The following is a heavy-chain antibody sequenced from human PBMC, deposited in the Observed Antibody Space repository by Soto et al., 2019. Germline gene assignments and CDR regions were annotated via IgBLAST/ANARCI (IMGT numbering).Heavy chain of an antibody. CDR1: GGSFSGSY. CDR3: ARVLITMVRGEKYYYGMDV. D-gene: IGHD3-10*01. Sequence: SETLSLTCAVYGGSFSGSYWSWIRQPPGKGLEWIGEINHSGTTNYNPSLRSRVTISVDTSKNQFSLKLSSVTAADTAVYYCARVLITMVRGEKYYYGMDVWGQGTTVTVS. J-gene: IGHJ6*02. CDR2: INHSGTT. V-gene: IGHV4-34*01.